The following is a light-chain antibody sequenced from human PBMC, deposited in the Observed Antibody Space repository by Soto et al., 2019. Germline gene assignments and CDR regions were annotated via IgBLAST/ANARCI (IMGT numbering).Light chain of an antibody. J-gene: IGKJ2*01. CDR2: GTS. CDR1: RTVNRSY. CDR3: QQYGNSPMYT. V-gene: IGKV3-20*01. Sequence: ELVLTQSPGTLSLSPGQRATLSCTASRTVNRSYLTWYQQKPGQAPRLLIDGTSTRATCVPDRFSGSGSGTDFTLTISRVEPDDFAVYYCQQYGNSPMYTFGQGTKVDIK.